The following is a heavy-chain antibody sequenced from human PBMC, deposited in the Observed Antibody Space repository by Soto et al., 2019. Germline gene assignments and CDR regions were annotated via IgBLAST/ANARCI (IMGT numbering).Heavy chain of an antibody. D-gene: IGHD5-18*01. CDR3: AALDTAMVKTAGY. Sequence: EVQLVESGGGLVQPGGSLRLSCAASGYSISTYWMSWVRQAPGKGLEWVANVKQDGSEEYYVDSVKGRFTISRDNAKNSLYLQMNSLRAADTAVYYCAALDTAMVKTAGYWGQGTLVTVSS. V-gene: IGHV3-7*01. CDR2: VKQDGSEE. J-gene: IGHJ4*02. CDR1: GYSISTYW.